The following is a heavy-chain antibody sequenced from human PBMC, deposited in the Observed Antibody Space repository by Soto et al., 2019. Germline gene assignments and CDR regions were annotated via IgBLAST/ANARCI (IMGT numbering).Heavy chain of an antibody. J-gene: IGHJ5*02. Sequence: TLSLTCAVSGYSISSSNWWGWIRQPPGKGLEWIGYIYYSGSTYYNPSLKSRVTMSVDTSKNQFSLKLSSVTAADTAVYYCAREGLLWFGEGVFFVPWGQGTLVTFSS. D-gene: IGHD3-10*01. CDR3: AREGLLWFGEGVFFVP. CDR2: IYYSGST. V-gene: IGHV4-28*03. CDR1: GYSISSSNW.